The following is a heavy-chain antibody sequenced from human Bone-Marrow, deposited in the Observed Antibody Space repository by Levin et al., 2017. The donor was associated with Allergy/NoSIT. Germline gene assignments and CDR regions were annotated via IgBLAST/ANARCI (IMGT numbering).Heavy chain of an antibody. Sequence: GESLKISCKASGCTFTGYFIHWVRQAPGGGLEWMGRINPSSGATDSAQKFQGRVTMTSDTSTRTAYLELNRLRSDDTAIYYCARSMAQFDSWGQGTLVTVSS. V-gene: IGHV1-2*06. J-gene: IGHJ4*02. CDR3: ARSMAQFDS. D-gene: IGHD5-24*01. CDR1: GCTFTGYF. CDR2: INPSSGAT.